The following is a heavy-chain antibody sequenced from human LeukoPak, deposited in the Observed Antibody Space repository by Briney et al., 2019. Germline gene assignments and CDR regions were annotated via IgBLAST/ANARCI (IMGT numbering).Heavy chain of an antibody. V-gene: IGHV4-39*01. Sequence: SETLSLTCTVSGGSISSSSYYWGWIRQPPGKGLEWIGSIYYSGSTYYNPSLKSRVTISVDTSKNQFSLKLSSVTAADTAVYYCAQMYYYDSSGYYRRGAFDIWGQGTMVTVSS. D-gene: IGHD3-22*01. CDR1: GGSISSSSYY. CDR2: IYYSGST. CDR3: AQMYYYDSSGYYRRGAFDI. J-gene: IGHJ3*02.